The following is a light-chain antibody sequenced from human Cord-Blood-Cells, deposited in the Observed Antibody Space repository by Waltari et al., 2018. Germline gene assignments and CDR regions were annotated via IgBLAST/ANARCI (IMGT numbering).Light chain of an antibody. CDR3: QQYNNWPLT. CDR2: GAS. CDR1: HSVSSN. J-gene: IGKJ3*01. Sequence: EIVMTQSPATLSVSPGERATLSCRASHSVSSNLAWYQQKPGQAPRLRIYGASTRATGIPARFSGSGSGTEFTLTISSLQSEDFAVYYCQQYNNWPLTFGPGTKVDIK. V-gene: IGKV3-15*01.